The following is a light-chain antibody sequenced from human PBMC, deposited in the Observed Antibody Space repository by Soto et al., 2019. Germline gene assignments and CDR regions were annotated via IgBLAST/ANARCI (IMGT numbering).Light chain of an antibody. V-gene: IGKV1-8*01. CDR1: QGISSY. CDR2: AAS. J-gene: IGKJ1*01. CDR3: QQSYSTLGT. Sequence: AIRMTQSPSSLSASTGDRVTITCRASQGISSYLAWYQQKPGKAPKLLIYAASTLQSGVPSRFSGSGSGTDFTLTISSLQPEDFATYYCQQSYSTLGTFGQGTKVDI.